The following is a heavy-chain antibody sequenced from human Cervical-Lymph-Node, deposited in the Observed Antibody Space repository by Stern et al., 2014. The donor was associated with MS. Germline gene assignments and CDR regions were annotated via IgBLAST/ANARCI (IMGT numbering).Heavy chain of an antibody. D-gene: IGHD5-24*01. CDR2: MNPKSGNR. CDR1: GYTFTSYD. Sequence: QMQLVQSGSEVKKPGASGRVSCKSSGYTFTSYDSNWVRQATGPELEWMGWMNPKSGNRGYAQKFQGRVTMTRSTSISTAYMELSSLTSEDTAVYYCARVDGSIDYWGQGTLVTVSS. V-gene: IGHV1-8*01. CDR3: ARVDGSIDY. J-gene: IGHJ4*02.